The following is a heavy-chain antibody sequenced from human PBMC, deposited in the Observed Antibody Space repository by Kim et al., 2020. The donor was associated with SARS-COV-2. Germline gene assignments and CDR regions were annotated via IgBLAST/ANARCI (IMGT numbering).Heavy chain of an antibody. J-gene: IGHJ4*02. V-gene: IGHV3-74*01. CDR1: GFGFNGYW. CDR2: IDSDGSDA. D-gene: IGHD3-16*01. Sequence: GGSLRLSCVASGFGFNGYWMHWVRQAPGKGLVWVSRIDSDGSDAGYADSVKGRFTISRDNAKSTLFLQMNSLRAEDTAVYFCARAGGGSRPDYWGQGTLVTVSS. CDR3: ARAGGGSRPDY.